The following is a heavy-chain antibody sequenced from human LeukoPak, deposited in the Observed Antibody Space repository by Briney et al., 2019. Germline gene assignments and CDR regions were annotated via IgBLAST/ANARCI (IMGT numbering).Heavy chain of an antibody. CDR2: IIPIFGTA. J-gene: IGHJ4*02. Sequence: SVKVSCKASGGTFSSYAISWVRQAPGQGLEGMGGIIPIFGTANYAQKFQGRVTITTDESTSTAYMELSSLRSEDTAVYYCARDKDYGGNFATFDYWGQGTLVTVSS. D-gene: IGHD4-23*01. V-gene: IGHV1-69*05. CDR1: GGTFSSYA. CDR3: ARDKDYGGNFATFDY.